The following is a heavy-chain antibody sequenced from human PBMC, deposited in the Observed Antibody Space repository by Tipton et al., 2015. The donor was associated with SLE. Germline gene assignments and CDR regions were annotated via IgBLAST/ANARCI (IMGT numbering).Heavy chain of an antibody. Sequence: TLSLTCTVSGGSLSSASFWWSWVRQPAGKGLEWIGRIYASGSTNYNPSLKSRVTISVDTSKEQFSLKLSSVTAADTAMYYCASLGVQATGNRFDPWGQGTLVTVSS. J-gene: IGHJ5*02. CDR3: ASLGVQATGNRFDP. V-gene: IGHV4-61*02. CDR2: IYASGST. CDR1: GGSLSSASFW. D-gene: IGHD1-1*01.